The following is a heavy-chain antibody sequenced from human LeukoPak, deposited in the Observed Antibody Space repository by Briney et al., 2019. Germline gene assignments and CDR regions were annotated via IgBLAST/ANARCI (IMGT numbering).Heavy chain of an antibody. CDR2: IGGRDGST. Sequence: GGSLRLSCAASGFTFSSYGMSWVRQAPGKGLEWVSAIGGRDGSTYYADSVKGRFTISRDNSKNTLYVQMNSLRAEDTAVYYCARGRLDTAMVPYVNWFDPWGQGTLVIVSS. CDR3: ARGRLDTAMVPYVNWFDP. D-gene: IGHD5-18*01. CDR1: GFTFSSYG. V-gene: IGHV3-23*01. J-gene: IGHJ5*02.